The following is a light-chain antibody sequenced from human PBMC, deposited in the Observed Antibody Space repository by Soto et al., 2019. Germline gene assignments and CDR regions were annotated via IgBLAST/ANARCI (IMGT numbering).Light chain of an antibody. V-gene: IGLV8-61*01. CDR1: SGSVSTSYY. J-gene: IGLJ3*02. Sequence: QTVVTQEPSFSVSPGRTVTLTCGLSSGSVSTSYYPSWYQQTPGQAPRTVIYSTNTRSSGVPDRFSGSILGNKAALTITGAQADDDADYYCALYMGSGIWVFGGGTTLTVL. CDR3: ALYMGSGIWV. CDR2: STN.